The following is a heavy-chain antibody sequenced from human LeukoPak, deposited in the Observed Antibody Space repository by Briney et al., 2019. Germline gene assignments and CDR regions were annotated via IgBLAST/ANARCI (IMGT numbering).Heavy chain of an antibody. CDR2: ISYDGSNK. J-gene: IGHJ6*02. V-gene: IGHV3-30*03. CDR1: GFTFSSYS. CDR3: AREYLYSSSWYPSSYYYYGMDV. D-gene: IGHD6-13*01. Sequence: PGGSLRLSCAASGFTFSSYSMHWVRQAPGKGLEWVAVISYDGSNKYYADSVKGRFTISRDNSKNTLYLQMNSLRAEDTAVYYCAREYLYSSSWYPSSYYYYGMDVWGQGTTVTVSS.